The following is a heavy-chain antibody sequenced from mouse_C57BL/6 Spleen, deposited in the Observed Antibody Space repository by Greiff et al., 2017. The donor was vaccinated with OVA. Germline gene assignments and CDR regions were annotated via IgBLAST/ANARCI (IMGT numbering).Heavy chain of an antibody. J-gene: IGHJ3*01. CDR2: IYPGSGST. V-gene: IGHV1-55*01. CDR1: GYTFTSYW. D-gene: IGHD2-4*01. CDR3: ARSDYDSDAFAY. Sequence: QVQLQQSGAELVKPGASVTMSCKASGYTFTSYWITWVKQRPGQGLEWIGDIYPGSGSTNYNEKFKSKATLTVDTSSSTAYMQLSSLTSEVSADYYRARSDYDSDAFAYWGQGTLVTVSA.